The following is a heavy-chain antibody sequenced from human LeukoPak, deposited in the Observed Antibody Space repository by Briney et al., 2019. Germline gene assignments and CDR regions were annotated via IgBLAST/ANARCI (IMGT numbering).Heavy chain of an antibody. V-gene: IGHV4-34*01. CDR3: ARGKITMVRGVIRVWFDP. CDR1: GGSFSGYY. D-gene: IGHD3-10*01. CDR2: INHSGST. J-gene: IGHJ5*02. Sequence: PWETLSLTCAVYGGSFSGYYWSWIRQPPGKGLEWIGEINHSGSTNYNPSLESRVTISVATSKNQFSLKLSSVTAADTAVYYCARGKITMVRGVIRVWFDPWGQGTLVTVSS.